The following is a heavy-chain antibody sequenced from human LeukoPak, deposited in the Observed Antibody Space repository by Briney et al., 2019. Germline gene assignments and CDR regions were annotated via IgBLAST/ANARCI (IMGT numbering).Heavy chain of an antibody. CDR1: GYTFTSYG. Sequence: ASVRVSCKASGYTFTSYGISWVRQAPGQGLEWMGWISAYNGNTNYAQKLQGRVTMTTDTSTSTAYMELRSLRSDDTAVYYCARSNRAVAGGGFDYWGQGTLVTVSS. V-gene: IGHV1-18*04. D-gene: IGHD6-19*01. CDR2: ISAYNGNT. J-gene: IGHJ4*02. CDR3: ARSNRAVAGGGFDY.